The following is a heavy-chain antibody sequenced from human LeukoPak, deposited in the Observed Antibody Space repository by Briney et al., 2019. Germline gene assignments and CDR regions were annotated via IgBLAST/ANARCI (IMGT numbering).Heavy chain of an antibody. D-gene: IGHD3-22*01. CDR1: GYTFTGYY. V-gene: IGHV1-2*02. CDR3: ARDGRHRYYYDSRGYYGGWFDS. CDR2: INPNSGGT. Sequence: SVKVSCKASGYTFTGYYMHWVRQAPGQGLEWMGWINPNSGGTNYAQKFQGRVTMTTDTSTTTAYMELRSLKSDDTAVYYCARDGRHRYYYDSRGYYGGWFDSWGQGTLVTVSS. J-gene: IGHJ5*01.